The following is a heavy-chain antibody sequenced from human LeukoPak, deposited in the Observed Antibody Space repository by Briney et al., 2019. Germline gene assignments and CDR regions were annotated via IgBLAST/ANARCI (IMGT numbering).Heavy chain of an antibody. J-gene: IGHJ4*02. V-gene: IGHV3-33*06. CDR2: IRYDGSNK. CDR1: GFTFSSYG. D-gene: IGHD1-26*01. Sequence: PGRSLRLSCAASGFTFSSYGTHWVRQAPGKGLEWVAVIRYDGSNKYYADSVKGRFTISRDNSKNTLYLQMNSLRAEDTAVYYCAKVSNSGSYYDYWGQGTLVTVSS. CDR3: AKVSNSGSYYDY.